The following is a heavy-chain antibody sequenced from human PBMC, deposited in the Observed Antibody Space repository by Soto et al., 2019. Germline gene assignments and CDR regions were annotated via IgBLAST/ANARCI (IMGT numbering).Heavy chain of an antibody. Sequence: VKVSCNASGGSLSSYASSWVRQATGQGLEWMGGIIPIFGTANYAQKFQGRVTITADESTSTAYMELSSLRSEDTAVYYCARVTYSSSPEYYYYYGMDVWGQGTTVTVSS. D-gene: IGHD6-6*01. CDR2: IIPIFGTA. J-gene: IGHJ6*02. CDR1: GGSLSSYA. CDR3: ARVTYSSSPEYYYYYGMDV. V-gene: IGHV1-69*01.